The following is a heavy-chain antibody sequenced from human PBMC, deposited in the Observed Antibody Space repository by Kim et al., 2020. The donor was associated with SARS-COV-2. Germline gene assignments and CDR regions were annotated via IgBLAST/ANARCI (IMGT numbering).Heavy chain of an antibody. CDR3: ARDLYCSGGSCYGMDV. D-gene: IGHD2-15*01. J-gene: IGHJ6*02. V-gene: IGHV3-74*01. Sequence: GKGRFTISRDNAKNTLYLQMNSLRAEDTAVYYCARDLYCSGGSCYGMDVWGQGTTVTVSS.